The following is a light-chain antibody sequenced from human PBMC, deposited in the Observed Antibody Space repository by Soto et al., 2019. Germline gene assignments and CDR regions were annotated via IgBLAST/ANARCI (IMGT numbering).Light chain of an antibody. CDR1: SSNIGAGYD. Sequence: QSVLTQPPSVSEAPGQRVTISCTGSSSNIGAGYDVHWYQQLPGTAPKLLIYGNSNRPSGVPDRFSGSKSGTSASLAITGLQAEDEADYYCQSYDSSLSLFGGGTKVTVL. CDR3: QSYDSSLSL. J-gene: IGLJ2*01. CDR2: GNS. V-gene: IGLV1-40*01.